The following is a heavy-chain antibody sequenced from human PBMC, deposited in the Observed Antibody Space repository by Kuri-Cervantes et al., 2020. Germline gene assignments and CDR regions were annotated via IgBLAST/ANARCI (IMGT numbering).Heavy chain of an antibody. J-gene: IGHJ4*02. CDR3: ARTLLYSSGWSRYFDY. D-gene: IGHD6-19*01. V-gene: IGHV1-2*04. CDR1: GHTFTGYY. CDR2: INPNSGGT. Sequence: ASVKVSCKASGHTFTGYYIHLVRQAPGQGLEWMGWINPNSGGTNYAQKFQGWVTMTRDTSISTAYMEVSRLRSDDTAVYYCARTLLYSSGWSRYFDYWGQGTLVTVSS.